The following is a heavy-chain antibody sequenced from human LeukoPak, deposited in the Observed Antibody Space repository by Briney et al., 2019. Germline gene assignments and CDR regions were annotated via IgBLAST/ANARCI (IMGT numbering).Heavy chain of an antibody. CDR1: GGTFSSYA. CDR2: IIPLFGTA. J-gene: IGHJ4*02. CDR3: ARDQYDILTGYRLDY. Sequence: SVKVSCKASGGTFSSYAISWVRPAPGQGLEWMGRIIPLFGTANYAQKFQGRVTITTDESTSTAYMELSSLRSEDTAVYYCARDQYDILTGYRLDYWGQGTLVTVSS. D-gene: IGHD3-9*01. V-gene: IGHV1-69*05.